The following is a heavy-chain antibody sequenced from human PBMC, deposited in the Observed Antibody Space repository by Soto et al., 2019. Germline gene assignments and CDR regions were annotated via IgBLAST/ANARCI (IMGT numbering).Heavy chain of an antibody. CDR3: ARDRAIAYGGFDP. D-gene: IGHD2-2*02. CDR1: GFTFSSYW. V-gene: IGHV3-74*01. Sequence: EVPLVESGGGLVQPGGSLRLSCAASGFTFSSYWMHWVRQAPGKGLVWVSRINSDGSSTSYADSVKGRFTISRDNXKNTLYLQMNSLRAEDTAVYYCARDRAIAYGGFDPWGQGTLVTVSS. CDR2: INSDGSST. J-gene: IGHJ5*02.